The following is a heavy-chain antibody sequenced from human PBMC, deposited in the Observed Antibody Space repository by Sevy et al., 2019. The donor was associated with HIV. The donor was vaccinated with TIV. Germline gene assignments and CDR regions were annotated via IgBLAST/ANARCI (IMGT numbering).Heavy chain of an antibody. V-gene: IGHV3-11*01. CDR2: ISSSGSTI. CDR3: ARDPTLPPPQDY. CDR1: GFTFSDYY. J-gene: IGHJ4*02. Sequence: GGSLRLSCVASGFTFSDYYMSWIRQAPGKGLEWVSYISSSGSTIYYADSVKGRFTISRDNAKNSLYLQMNSLRAEDTAVYYCARDPTLPPPQDYWGQGTLVTVSS.